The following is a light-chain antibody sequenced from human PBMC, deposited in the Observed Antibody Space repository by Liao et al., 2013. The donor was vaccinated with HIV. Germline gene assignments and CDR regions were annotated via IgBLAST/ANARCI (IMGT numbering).Light chain of an antibody. CDR1: KLAHKY. V-gene: IGLV3-1*01. Sequence: SYELTQPPSVSVSPGQKVSITCSGDKLAHKYASWYQQKPGQSPVVLIYQDTKRPSGIPERFSGSKFGNTAILTISGTQAMDEADYYCQAWDSSTFWVFGGGTQLTVL. CDR3: QAWDSSTFWV. J-gene: IGLJ3*02. CDR2: QDT.